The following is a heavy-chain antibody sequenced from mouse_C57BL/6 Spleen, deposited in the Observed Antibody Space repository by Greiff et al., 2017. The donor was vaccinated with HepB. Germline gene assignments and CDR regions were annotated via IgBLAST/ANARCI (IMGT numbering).Heavy chain of an antibody. J-gene: IGHJ3*01. CDR3: ALTRQAWFAY. V-gene: IGHV1-50*01. D-gene: IGHD1-3*01. CDR2: IDPSDSYT. Sequence: QVQLQQPGAELVKPGASVKLSCKASGYTFTSYWMQWVKQRPGQGLEWIGEIDPSDSYTNYNQKFKGKATLTVDTSSSTAYMQLSSLTSEDSAVYYCALTRQAWFAYWGQGTLVTVSA. CDR1: GYTFTSYW.